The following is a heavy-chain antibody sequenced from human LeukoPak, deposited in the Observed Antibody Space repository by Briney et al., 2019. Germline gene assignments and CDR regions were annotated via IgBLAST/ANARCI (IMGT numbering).Heavy chain of an antibody. J-gene: IGHJ4*02. D-gene: IGHD7-27*01. Sequence: GSLRLSCAASGFTFNNFGMKWVRQAPGKGLEWLSYISSDRRNIHYADSVKGRFTISRDNVENSLYLQMNSLTAEDTAVYYCARDLNWACDYWGQRTLVTVSS. V-gene: IGHV3-48*01. CDR1: GFTFNNFG. CDR3: ARDLNWACDY. CDR2: ISSDRRNI.